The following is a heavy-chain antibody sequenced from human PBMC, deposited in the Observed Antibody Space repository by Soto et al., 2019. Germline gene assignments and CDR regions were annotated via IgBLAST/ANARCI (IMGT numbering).Heavy chain of an antibody. Sequence: PGGSLRLSCAASGFSFSSYGMHWVRQAPGKGLEWVAVISYDGANKNFADSVKGRFTISRDNSDNTVYLQMNSLRDEDTAVYYCTKDTYYHDSSGYYVFDYWGQGTLVTVSS. CDR3: TKDTYYHDSSGYYVFDY. D-gene: IGHD3-22*01. V-gene: IGHV3-30*18. J-gene: IGHJ4*02. CDR1: GFSFSSYG. CDR2: ISYDGANK.